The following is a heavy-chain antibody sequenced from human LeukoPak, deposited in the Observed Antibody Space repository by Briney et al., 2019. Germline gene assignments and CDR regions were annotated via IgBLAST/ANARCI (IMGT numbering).Heavy chain of an antibody. D-gene: IGHD3-22*01. V-gene: IGHV4-34*01. CDR1: GGSFSGYY. Sequence: SETLSLTCAVYGGSFSGYYWSWIRQPPGKGLEWIGEINHSGSTNYNPSLKSRVTISVDTSKNQFSLKLSSVTAADTAVYYCARWIDLRSYYGSSGYPHAFGTWGQGTMVTVSS. CDR3: ARWIDLRSYYGSSGYPHAFGT. J-gene: IGHJ3*02. CDR2: INHSGST.